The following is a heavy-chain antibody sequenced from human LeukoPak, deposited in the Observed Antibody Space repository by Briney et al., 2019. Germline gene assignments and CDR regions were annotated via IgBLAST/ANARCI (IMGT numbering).Heavy chain of an antibody. Sequence: SCKASGYTFTSYAMHWVRQVPGKGLEWVSVISYDANNKYYADSVKGRFTISRDNSKNTLYLQMNSLRVEDTAVYYCARPYNSGWYGDFDYWGQGTLVTVSS. D-gene: IGHD6-19*01. V-gene: IGHV3-30*04. J-gene: IGHJ4*02. CDR1: GYTFTSYA. CDR2: ISYDANNK. CDR3: ARPYNSGWYGDFDY.